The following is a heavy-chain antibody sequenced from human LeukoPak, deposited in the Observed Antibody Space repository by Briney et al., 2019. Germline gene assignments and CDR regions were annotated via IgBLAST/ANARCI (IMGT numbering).Heavy chain of an antibody. Sequence: GGSLRLSCTASGFTLSGNYMTWVRQAPGKGLEWVSVVYSGGTTYYADSVKGRFTISRDNSKNTLYLQMNSLRAEDTAVYYCASSTYYDILTGYSPLGYWGQGTLVTVSS. D-gene: IGHD3-9*01. V-gene: IGHV3-66*01. CDR3: ASSTYYDILTGYSPLGY. CDR1: GFTLSGNY. CDR2: VYSGGTT. J-gene: IGHJ4*02.